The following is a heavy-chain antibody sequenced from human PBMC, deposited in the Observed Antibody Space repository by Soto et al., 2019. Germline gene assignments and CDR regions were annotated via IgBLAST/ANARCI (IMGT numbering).Heavy chain of an antibody. CDR1: GFTFSSYA. Sequence: EVQLVESGGGLVQPGGSLRLSCAASGFTFSSYAMDWVRQAPGKGLEWLSYSNGGSSYIFYADSVRGRFTISSDNVKNSLYLQMSSLTAEDTAVYYCMRDGKRGYDFDYWGQGTLVTFSS. V-gene: IGHV3-48*01. D-gene: IGHD6-13*01. J-gene: IGHJ4*02. CDR2: SNGGSSYI. CDR3: MRDGKRGYDFDY.